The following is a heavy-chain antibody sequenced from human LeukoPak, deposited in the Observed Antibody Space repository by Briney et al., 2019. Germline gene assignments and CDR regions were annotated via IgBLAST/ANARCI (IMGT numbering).Heavy chain of an antibody. CDR1: RFSFSKHA. D-gene: IGHD6-19*01. V-gene: IGHV3-23*01. Sequence: GGSLRLSCEASRFSFSKHAMSWVRQAPGKGLEWVAAYADSVKGRFSISRDNSKNTLYLQMNSLRAEDTAVYYCANDIAVAVPYYFDYWGQGTLVTVSS. J-gene: IGHJ4*02. CDR3: ANDIAVAVPYYFDY.